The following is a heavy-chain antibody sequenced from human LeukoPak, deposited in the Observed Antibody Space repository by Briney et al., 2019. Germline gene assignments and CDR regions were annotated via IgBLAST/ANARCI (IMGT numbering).Heavy chain of an antibody. CDR1: GFTFNNYW. V-gene: IGHV3-74*01. CDR2: ISPDGSST. CDR3: ASDSPPDY. Sequence: GGSLRLSCATSGFTFNNYWMHWVRQGPGKGLAWVSYISPDGSSTYYADSVKGRFTISRDNSKNSLSLQMNSLRAEDTAVYYCASDSPPDYWGQGTLVTVSS. J-gene: IGHJ4*02.